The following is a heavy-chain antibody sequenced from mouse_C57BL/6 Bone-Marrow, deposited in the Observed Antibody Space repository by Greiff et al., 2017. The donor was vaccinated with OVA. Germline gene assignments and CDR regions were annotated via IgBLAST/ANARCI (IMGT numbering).Heavy chain of an antibody. CDR2: ISDGGSYT. Sequence: EVHLVESGGGLVKPGGSLKLSCAASGFTFSSYAMSWVRQTPEKRLEWVATISDGGSYTYYPDNVKGRFTISRDNAKNNLYLQMSHLKSEDTAMYYCARYDYDGPWFAYWGQGTLVTVSA. CDR1: GFTFSSYA. CDR3: ARYDYDGPWFAY. V-gene: IGHV5-4*01. D-gene: IGHD2-4*01. J-gene: IGHJ3*01.